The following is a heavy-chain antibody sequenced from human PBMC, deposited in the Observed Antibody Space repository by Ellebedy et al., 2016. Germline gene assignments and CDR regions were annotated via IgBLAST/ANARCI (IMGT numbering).Heavy chain of an antibody. Sequence: SVKVSXKASGDTFTNYVISWVRQAPGQGLEWLGRISPIVDVANYAQKFQGRLTITADHSTSTVYMELSSLRSEDTAVYYCASVRSGNFGDGVWGQGTTATVSS. J-gene: IGHJ6*02. CDR2: ISPIVDVA. D-gene: IGHD3-3*01. V-gene: IGHV1-69*04. CDR3: ASVRSGNFGDGV. CDR1: GDTFTNYV.